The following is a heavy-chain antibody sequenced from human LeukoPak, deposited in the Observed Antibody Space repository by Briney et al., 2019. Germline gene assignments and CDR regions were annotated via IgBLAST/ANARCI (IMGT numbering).Heavy chain of an antibody. CDR3: AREREGPFDY. CDR2: IRYDGSNK. D-gene: IGHD1-26*01. V-gene: IGHV3-30*02. CDR1: GFAFSSYG. Sequence: PGGSLRLSCAASGFAFSSYGMHWVRQAPGKGLEWVAFIRYDGSNKYYADSVKGRFTIPRDNSKNTLYLQMNSLRAEDTAVYYCAREREGPFDYWGQGTLVTVSS. J-gene: IGHJ4*02.